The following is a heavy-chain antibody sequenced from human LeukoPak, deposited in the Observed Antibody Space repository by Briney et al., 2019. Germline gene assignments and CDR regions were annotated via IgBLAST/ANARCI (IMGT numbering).Heavy chain of an antibody. Sequence: PSETLSLTCAVYGGSLSGYYWSWIRQPPGKGLEWIGEINHSGSTNYNPSLKSRVTISVDTSKNQFSLKLSSVTAADTAVYYCARGGDGYNSGDFDYWGQGTLVTVSS. CDR2: INHSGST. CDR1: GGSLSGYY. V-gene: IGHV4-34*01. J-gene: IGHJ4*02. D-gene: IGHD5-24*01. CDR3: ARGGDGYNSGDFDY.